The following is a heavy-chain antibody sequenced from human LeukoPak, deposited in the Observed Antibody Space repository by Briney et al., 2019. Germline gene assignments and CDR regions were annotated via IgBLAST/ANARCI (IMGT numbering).Heavy chain of an antibody. J-gene: IGHJ4*02. D-gene: IGHD5-18*01. Sequence: GRSLRLSCAASGFTFSSYGTHWVRQAPGKGLEWVAVISYDGSNKYYADSVKGRFTISRDNSKNTLYLQMNSLRAEDTAVYYCAKARGYSYGYFGGDFDYWGQGALVTVSS. CDR1: GFTFSSYG. CDR2: ISYDGSNK. V-gene: IGHV3-30*18. CDR3: AKARGYSYGYFGGDFDY.